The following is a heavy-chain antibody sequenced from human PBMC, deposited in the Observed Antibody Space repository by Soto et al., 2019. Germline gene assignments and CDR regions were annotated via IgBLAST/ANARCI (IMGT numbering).Heavy chain of an antibody. V-gene: IGHV3-33*01. Sequence: QVQLVESGGGVVQPGRSLRLSCAASGFTFSSYGMHWVRQAPGKGLEWVAVIWYDGSNKYYADSVKGRFTISRDNSKNTLYLQMNSLSAEDTAVYYCAREIDSSGYYIDYWGQGTLVTVSS. CDR1: GFTFSSYG. D-gene: IGHD3-22*01. J-gene: IGHJ4*02. CDR2: IWYDGSNK. CDR3: AREIDSSGYYIDY.